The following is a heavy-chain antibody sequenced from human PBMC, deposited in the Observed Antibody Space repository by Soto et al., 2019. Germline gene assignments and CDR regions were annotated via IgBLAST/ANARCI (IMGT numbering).Heavy chain of an antibody. CDR3: ACYDSSKGAFDY. D-gene: IGHD3-22*01. J-gene: IGHJ4*02. Sequence: ASVKVSCKASGYTFTSYGISWVRQAPGQGLEWMGWISAYNGNTNYAQKLQGRVTMTTDTSTSTAYMELRSLRSDDTAVYYCACYDSSKGAFDYWGQGTLVTVSS. CDR2: ISAYNGNT. V-gene: IGHV1-18*01. CDR1: GYTFTSYG.